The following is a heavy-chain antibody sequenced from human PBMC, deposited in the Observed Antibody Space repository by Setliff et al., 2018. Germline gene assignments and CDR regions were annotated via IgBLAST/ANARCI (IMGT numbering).Heavy chain of an antibody. CDR1: GGSFSGYY. V-gene: IGHV4-34*01. J-gene: IGHJ4*02. CDR2: INRSGIT. CDR3: ARGRNIAARLLDS. Sequence: SETLSLTCAVYGGSFSGYYWTWIRQSPGRGLEWIGEINRSGITNYNPSLKSRLTIAVDTSKNEFSLILASVTAADTAVYYCARGRNIAARLLDSWGQGTLVTVSS. D-gene: IGHD6-6*01.